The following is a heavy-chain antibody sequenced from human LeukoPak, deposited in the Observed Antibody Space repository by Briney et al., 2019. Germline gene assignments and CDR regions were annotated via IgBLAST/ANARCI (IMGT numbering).Heavy chain of an antibody. CDR1: GFTFDDYA. V-gene: IGHV3-9*03. Sequence: PGGSLRLSCAASGFTFDDYAMHWVRQAPGKGLEWVSGISWNSGSIGYADSVKGRFTISRDNAKNSLYLQMNSLRAEDMALYYCARGLTDSSGWYEGYYYMDVWGKGTTVTVSS. J-gene: IGHJ6*03. D-gene: IGHD6-19*01. CDR3: ARGLTDSSGWYEGYYYMDV. CDR2: ISWNSGSI.